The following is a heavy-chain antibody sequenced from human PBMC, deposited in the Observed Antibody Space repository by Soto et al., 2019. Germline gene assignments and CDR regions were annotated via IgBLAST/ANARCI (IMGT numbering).Heavy chain of an antibody. J-gene: IGHJ4*02. V-gene: IGHV3-7*01. D-gene: IGHD4-17*01. CDR3: ARDVRHYGDYPFDY. CDR2: MNHDGSEK. CDR1: GFIFTTSW. Sequence: EVQLVESGGGLVQPGGSLRLSCAASGFIFTTSWMSWVRQDPGKGLEWVANMNHDGSEKYYVDSVKGRFTLSRDTAKNSLYLHMNSLRAEETAVYYCARDVRHYGDYPFDYWGQRTLVTVAS.